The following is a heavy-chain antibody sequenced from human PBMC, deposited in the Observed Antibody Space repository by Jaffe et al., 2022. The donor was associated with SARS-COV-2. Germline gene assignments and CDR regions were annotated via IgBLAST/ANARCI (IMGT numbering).Heavy chain of an antibody. CDR1: GGSFSGYY. V-gene: IGHV4-34*01. J-gene: IGHJ4*02. CDR3: ARGRLIAARHFDY. CDR2: INHSGST. D-gene: IGHD6-6*01. Sequence: QVQLQQWGAGLLKPSETLSLTCAVYGGSFSGYYWSWIRQPPGKGLEWIGEINHSGSTNYNPSLKSRVTISVDTSKNQFSLKLSSVTAADTAVYYCARGRLIAARHFDYWGQGTLVTVSS.